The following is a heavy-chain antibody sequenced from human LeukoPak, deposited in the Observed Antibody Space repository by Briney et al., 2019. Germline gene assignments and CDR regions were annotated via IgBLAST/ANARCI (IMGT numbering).Heavy chain of an antibody. J-gene: IGHJ3*02. CDR3: ARIHSLYYYDSSGYGAFDI. CDR1: GFTFSSYG. CDR2: IRNDGSNK. D-gene: IGHD3-22*01. Sequence: PGRSLRLSCAASGFTFSSYGMHWVRQAPGKGLEWVAVIRNDGSNKYYADSVKGRFTISRDNSKNTLYLQMNSLRAEDTAVYYCARIHSLYYYDSSGYGAFDIWGQGTMVTVSS. V-gene: IGHV3-33*01.